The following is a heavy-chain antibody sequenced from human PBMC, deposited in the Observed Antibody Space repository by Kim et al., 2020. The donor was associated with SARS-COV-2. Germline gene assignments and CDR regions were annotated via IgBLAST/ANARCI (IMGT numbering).Heavy chain of an antibody. CDR2: ISYDGSNK. J-gene: IGHJ4*02. CDR1: GFTFSSYG. Sequence: GGSLRLSCAASGFTFSSYGMHWVRQAPGKGLEWVAVISYDGSNKYYADSVKGRFTISRDNSKNTLYLQMNSLRAEDTAVYYCAKDLWGNYYGSGSNEGIDYWGQGTLVTVSS. CDR3: AKDLWGNYYGSGSNEGIDY. V-gene: IGHV3-30*18. D-gene: IGHD3-10*01.